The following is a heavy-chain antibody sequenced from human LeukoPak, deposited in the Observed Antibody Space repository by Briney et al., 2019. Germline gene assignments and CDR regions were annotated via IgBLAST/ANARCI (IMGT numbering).Heavy chain of an antibody. V-gene: IGHV3-30-3*01. CDR1: GFTFSSYA. CDR3: ARGMYSIDY. J-gene: IGHJ4*02. D-gene: IGHD6-13*01. Sequence: PGRSLRLSCAASGFTFSSYAMHWVRQAPGKGLEWVAVISYDGSNKYYADSVKGRFTISRDNSKNTLYLQMNSLRAEDTAVYYCARGMYSIDYWGQGTLVTVSS. CDR2: ISYDGSNK.